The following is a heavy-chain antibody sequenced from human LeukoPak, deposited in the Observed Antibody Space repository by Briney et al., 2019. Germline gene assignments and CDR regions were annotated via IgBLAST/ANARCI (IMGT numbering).Heavy chain of an antibody. J-gene: IGHJ2*01. Sequence: SETLSLTCAVYGGSFSGYYWSWIRQPPGKGLEWIGEINHSGSTNYNPSLKSRVTISVDTSKNQFSLKLSSVTAADTAVYCCAGLYYLLRYFDLWGRGTLVTVSS. CDR2: INHSGST. CDR1: GGSFSGYY. V-gene: IGHV4-34*01. CDR3: AGLYYLLRYFDL. D-gene: IGHD3-22*01.